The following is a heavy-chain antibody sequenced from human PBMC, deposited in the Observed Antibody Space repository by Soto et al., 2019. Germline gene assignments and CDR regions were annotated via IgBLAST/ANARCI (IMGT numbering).Heavy chain of an antibody. CDR1: GFTFSSYS. CDR3: AKCIKVNSNYDAFHI. Sequence: GGSLRLSCAASGFTFSSYSMSWVRQAPGKGLEWVSHITASGGTTYYADSVKGRFTISRDSSRNTLYPQMNSLGAEDTALYYCAKCIKVNSNYDAFHIWGQGTMVTVSS. J-gene: IGHJ3*02. V-gene: IGHV3-23*01. D-gene: IGHD1-7*01. CDR2: ITASGGTT.